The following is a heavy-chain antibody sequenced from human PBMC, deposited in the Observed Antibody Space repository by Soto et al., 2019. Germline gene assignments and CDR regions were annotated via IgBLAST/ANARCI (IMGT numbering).Heavy chain of an antibody. D-gene: IGHD3-10*01. CDR1: GGSFSGYY. J-gene: IGHJ5*02. CDR2: INHSGST. Sequence: QVQLQQWGAGLLKPSETLSLTCAVYGGSFSGYYWSWIRQPPGKGLEWIGEINHSGSTNYNPSLTSRVTISVDTSKNQFSLTLSSVTAADTAVYYCAGQAFTVVGGGGWFDPWGQGTLVTVSS. CDR3: AGQAFTVVGGGGWFDP. V-gene: IGHV4-34*01.